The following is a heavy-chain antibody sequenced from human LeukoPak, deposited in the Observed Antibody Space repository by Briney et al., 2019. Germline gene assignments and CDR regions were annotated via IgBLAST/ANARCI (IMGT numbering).Heavy chain of an antibody. CDR2: IIPIFGTA. J-gene: IGHJ4*02. Sequence: EASVKVSCKASGGTFSSYAISWVRQAPGQGLEWMGGIIPIFGTANYAQKFQGRVTITTDESTSTAYMELSSLRSEDTAVYYCARFVPAVAFDYWGQGTLVTVSS. D-gene: IGHD2-2*01. CDR3: ARFVPAVAFDY. V-gene: IGHV1-69*05. CDR1: GGTFSSYA.